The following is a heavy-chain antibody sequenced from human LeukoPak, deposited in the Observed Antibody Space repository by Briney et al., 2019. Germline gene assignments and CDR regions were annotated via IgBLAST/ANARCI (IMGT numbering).Heavy chain of an antibody. D-gene: IGHD3-22*01. V-gene: IGHV3-23*01. Sequence: PGGSLRLSCAASGFTFSTHAMTWVRQAPGKGLEWVSVITGSGGSTFYADSVKGRFTISRDNPKNTLYLQMDILRAEDTAVYYCAKDITITMIVVAFDYWGQGTLVTVSP. J-gene: IGHJ4*02. CDR1: GFTFSTHA. CDR3: AKDITITMIVVAFDY. CDR2: ITGSGGST.